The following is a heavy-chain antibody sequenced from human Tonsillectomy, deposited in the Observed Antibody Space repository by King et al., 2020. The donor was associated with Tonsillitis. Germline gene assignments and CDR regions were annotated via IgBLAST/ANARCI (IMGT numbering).Heavy chain of an antibody. CDR2: IDSDGSST. CDR3: ASRYCSGGSCYLDH. V-gene: IGHV3-74*01. D-gene: IGHD2-15*01. CDR1: GFTFSSYW. J-gene: IGHJ4*02. Sequence: EVQLVESGGGLVRPGGSLRLSCAASGFTFSSYWMHWVRQAPGKGLVWVSRIDSDGSSTSSADSVKGRFTISRDNAKNTLYLHMNSLRAEDTAVYYCASRYCSGGSCYLDHWGQGTLVTVSS.